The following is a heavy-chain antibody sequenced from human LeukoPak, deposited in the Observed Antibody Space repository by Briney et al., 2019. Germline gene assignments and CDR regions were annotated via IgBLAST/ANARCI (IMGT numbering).Heavy chain of an antibody. CDR2: IYSGGST. CDR3: AKDWRWLRFADY. V-gene: IGHV3-66*01. J-gene: IGHJ4*02. D-gene: IGHD5-12*01. CDR1: GFSFSSYN. Sequence: GGSLRLSCAASGFSFSSYNMNWVRQAPGKGLECVSLIYSGGSTYYADSVKGRFTISRDNSKNTLYLQMNSLRAEDTAVYYCAKDWRWLRFADYWGQGTLVTVSS.